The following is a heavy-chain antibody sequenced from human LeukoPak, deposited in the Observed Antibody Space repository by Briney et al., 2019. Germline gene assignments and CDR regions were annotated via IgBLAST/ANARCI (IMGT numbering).Heavy chain of an antibody. CDR3: ARGTTLYDSSGDDFDY. D-gene: IGHD3-22*01. V-gene: IGHV3-48*03. CDR2: SSSSGSTI. J-gene: IGHJ4*02. CDR1: GFTFSSYE. Sequence: GGSLRLSCAASGFTFSSYEMNWVRQAPGKGLEWVSYSSSSGSTIYYADSVKGRFTISRDNAKNSLYLQMNSLRAEDTAVYYCARGTTLYDSSGDDFDYWGQGTLVTVSS.